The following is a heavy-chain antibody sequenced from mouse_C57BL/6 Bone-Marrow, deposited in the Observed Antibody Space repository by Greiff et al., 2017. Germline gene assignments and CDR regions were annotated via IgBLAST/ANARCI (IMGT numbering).Heavy chain of an antibody. CDR1: GFNIKDDY. D-gene: IGHD1-1*02. CDR3: TRAYYYLFDY. Sequence: EVQLQESGAELVRPGASVKLSCTASGFNIKDDYMHWVKQRPEQGLEWIGWIDPENGDTEYASKFQGKATITADTSSNTAYLQLRSLTSEDTAVYYCTRAYYYLFDYWGQGTTLTVSS. V-gene: IGHV14-4*01. J-gene: IGHJ2*01. CDR2: IDPENGDT.